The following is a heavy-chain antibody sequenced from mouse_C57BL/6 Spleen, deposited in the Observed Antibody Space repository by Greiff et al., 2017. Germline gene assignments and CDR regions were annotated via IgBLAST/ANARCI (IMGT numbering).Heavy chain of an antibody. CDR2: ISSGSSTI. J-gene: IGHJ4*01. CDR3: ARGVLRFYAMDY. Sequence: EVNVVESGGGLVKPGGSLKLSCAASGFTFSDYGMHWVRQAPEKGLEWVAYISSGSSTIYYADTVKGRFTISRDNAKNTLFRQMTSLRSEDTAMYYCARGVLRFYAMDYWGQGTSVTVSS. D-gene: IGHD1-1*01. V-gene: IGHV5-17*01. CDR1: GFTFSDYG.